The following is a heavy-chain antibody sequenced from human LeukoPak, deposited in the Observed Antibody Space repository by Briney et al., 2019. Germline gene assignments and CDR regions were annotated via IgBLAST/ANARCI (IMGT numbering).Heavy chain of an antibody. CDR3: AREGVVGAYGHFDY. CDR2: INHSGST. CDR1: GGSFSGYY. Sequence: SETLSLTCAVYGGSFSGYYWSWILQPPGKGLEWIGEINHSGSTNYNPSLKSRVTISVDTSKNQFSLKLSSVTAADTAVYYCAREGVVGAYGHFDYWGQGTLVTVSS. V-gene: IGHV4-34*01. J-gene: IGHJ4*02. D-gene: IGHD2-15*01.